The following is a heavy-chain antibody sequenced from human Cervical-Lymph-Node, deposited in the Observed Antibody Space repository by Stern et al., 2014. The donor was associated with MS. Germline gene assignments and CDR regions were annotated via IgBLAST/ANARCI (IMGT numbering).Heavy chain of an antibody. Sequence: VQLVESGAEVRKPGSSVKVSCRASGVTITTYAVSWVRQAPGQGLEWMGAIVPVCDKSKNAQRFQERVTITADESTSTVYMELSGLTSEDTAVYYCARERGNTYGFDYWGQGTLVTVSS. CDR2: IVPVCDKS. J-gene: IGHJ4*02. D-gene: IGHD4-23*01. CDR1: GVTITTYA. CDR3: ARERGNTYGFDY. V-gene: IGHV1-69*01.